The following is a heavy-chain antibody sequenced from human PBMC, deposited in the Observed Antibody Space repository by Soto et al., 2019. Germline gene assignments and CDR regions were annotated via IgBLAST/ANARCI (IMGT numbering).Heavy chain of an antibody. CDR2: MLYSGLT. D-gene: IGHD2-15*01. CDR3: APLSVSLSGPYGIHV. V-gene: IGHV4-39*01. J-gene: IGHJ6*02. CDR1: GYSVSSSDYY. Sequence: SETLSLTCSVSGYSVSSSDYYWAWIRQPPGKGLEWIGSMLYSGLTYYNPFLKSRVTLSVDTSKNQFSVRLNSVTASDTAVYYCAPLSVSLSGPYGIHVWGQGTTVTVSS.